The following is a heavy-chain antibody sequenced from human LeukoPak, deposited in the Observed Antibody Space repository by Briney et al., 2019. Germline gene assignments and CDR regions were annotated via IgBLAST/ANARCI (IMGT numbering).Heavy chain of an antibody. CDR2: IYHSGST. D-gene: IGHD2-21*02. CDR3: ARAKGWGLRPYYVDV. J-gene: IGHJ6*03. Sequence: SETLSLTCTVSAHSISSGYYWGWIRQPPGKGLEWIGSIYHSGSTYYNPSLKSRVTISVDTSKNQFSLRLSSVTASDTAVYYCARAKGWGLRPYYVDVWGKGTTVTVSS. CDR1: AHSISSGYY. V-gene: IGHV4-38-2*02.